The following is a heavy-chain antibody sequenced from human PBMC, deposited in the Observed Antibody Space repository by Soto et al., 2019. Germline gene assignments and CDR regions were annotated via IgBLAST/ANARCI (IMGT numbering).Heavy chain of an antibody. J-gene: IGHJ4*02. D-gene: IGHD6-19*01. CDR3: ASQASGWYPDY. V-gene: IGHV4-31*03. CDR2: IFDSGTT. CDR1: GGSISSGGYY. Sequence: SETLSLTCTVSGGSISSGGYYWSWLRQHPGKGLEWIGYIFDSGTTYYNPSLKSRVTISVDPSKSQFSLRLTSVTATDTAVYYCASQASGWYPDYWGQGTLITVS.